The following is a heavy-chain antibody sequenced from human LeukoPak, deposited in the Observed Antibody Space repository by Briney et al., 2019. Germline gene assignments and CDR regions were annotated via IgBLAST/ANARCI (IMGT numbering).Heavy chain of an antibody. Sequence: SVKVSCKTSGGTFSSYSISWVRQAPGQGLEWMGGIIPISGTIKYAQKFQGRVTMTADRSTSTAYMALSSLRSEDTAVYYCATYRSTWSPRFEYFQEWGQGTLVTVSS. CDR1: GGTFSSYS. CDR3: ATYRSTWSPRFEYFQE. D-gene: IGHD6-13*01. V-gene: IGHV1-69*06. J-gene: IGHJ1*01. CDR2: IIPISGTI.